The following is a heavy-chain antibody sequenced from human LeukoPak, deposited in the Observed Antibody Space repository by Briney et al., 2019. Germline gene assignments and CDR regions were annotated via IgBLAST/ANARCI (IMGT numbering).Heavy chain of an antibody. CDR1: GYSFTDYW. Sequence: GESLQTSCKASGYSFTDYWIGWVRQLPGKGLEWMGTIYPGDPETRYSPSFQGQVTISADKSISTAYLHWSRLKASDTAMYYCATTSSWGAMPWKNWFDPWGQGTLVTVSS. J-gene: IGHJ5*02. CDR2: IYPGDPET. V-gene: IGHV5-51*01. D-gene: IGHD3-16*01. CDR3: ATTSSWGAMPWKNWFDP.